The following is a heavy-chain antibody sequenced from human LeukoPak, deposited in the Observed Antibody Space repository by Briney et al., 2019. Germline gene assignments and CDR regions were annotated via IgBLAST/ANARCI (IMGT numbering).Heavy chain of an antibody. CDR2: ISDSGNS. CDR1: GGSISSRSYY. CDR3: ARGEKVLEYFDC. V-gene: IGHV4-39*01. J-gene: IGHJ4*02. D-gene: IGHD3-16*01. Sequence: SETLSLTCTVSGGSISSRSYYWGWIRQPPGKGLVWIGKISDSGNSYYSPSLRSRVTIFIDTSKNQFSLKLSSVTATDTAVYYCARGEKVLEYFDCWGQGTLVTVSS.